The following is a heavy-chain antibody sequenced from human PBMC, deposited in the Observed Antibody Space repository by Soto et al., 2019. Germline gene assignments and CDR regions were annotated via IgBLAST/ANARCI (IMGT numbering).Heavy chain of an antibody. CDR1: GFTFSNFA. J-gene: IGHJ4*02. CDR3: AKSLLFGEF. Sequence: GGSLRLSWAASGFTFSNFAMSWVRQTPGKGLEWVSTISASGGTTYYADSVKGRFTISRDNSKNTVYLQMNSLRAEDTAVYYCAKSLLFGEFWGQGTLVTVSS. D-gene: IGHD3-10*01. CDR2: ISASGGTT. V-gene: IGHV3-23*01.